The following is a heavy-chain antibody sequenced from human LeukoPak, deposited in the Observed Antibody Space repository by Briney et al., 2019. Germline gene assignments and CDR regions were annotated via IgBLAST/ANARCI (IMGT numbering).Heavy chain of an antibody. J-gene: IGHJ5*02. D-gene: IGHD3-22*01. CDR2: INSDGSTT. CDR3: ARHHYYDGSGYYGDNWFDP. CDR1: GFTFSTYW. Sequence: GGSLRLSCAASGFTFSTYWMHWVRQAPGKGLVWVSRINSDGSTTSYADSVKGRFTISRDNAKNTLYLQMNTLRAEDTAVYYCARHHYYDGSGYYGDNWFDPWGQGTLVTVSS. V-gene: IGHV3-74*01.